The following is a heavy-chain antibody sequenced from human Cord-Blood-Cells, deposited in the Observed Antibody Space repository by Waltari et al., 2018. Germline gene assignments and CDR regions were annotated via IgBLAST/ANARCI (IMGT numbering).Heavy chain of an antibody. D-gene: IGHD6-6*01. Sequence: QVQLQESGPGLVKPSATLSLTCAVSGYSISSGYYWCWIRQPPGKGLEWIGSIYHSGSTYYNPSLKSRVTISVDTSKNQFSLKLSSVTAADTAVYYCARDTAARDAFDIWGQGTMVTVSS. CDR3: ARDTAARDAFDI. J-gene: IGHJ3*02. V-gene: IGHV4-38-2*02. CDR2: IYHSGST. CDR1: GYSISSGYY.